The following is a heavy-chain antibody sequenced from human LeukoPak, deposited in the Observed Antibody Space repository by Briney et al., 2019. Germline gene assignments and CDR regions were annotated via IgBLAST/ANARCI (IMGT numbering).Heavy chain of an antibody. V-gene: IGHV4-39*07. J-gene: IGHJ4*02. CDR1: GGSISSSSYY. CDR3: ARGGDDSSGYYPN. CDR2: IYYSGST. D-gene: IGHD3-22*01. Sequence: SETLSLTCAVSGGSISSSSYYWGWIRQPPGKGLEWIGSIYYSGSTYYNPSLKSRVTISVDTSKNQFSLKLSSVTAADTAVYYCARGGDDSSGYYPNWGQGTLVTVSS.